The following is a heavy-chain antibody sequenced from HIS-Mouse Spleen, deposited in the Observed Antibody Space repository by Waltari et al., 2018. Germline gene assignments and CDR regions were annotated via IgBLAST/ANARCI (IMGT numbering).Heavy chain of an antibody. CDR1: GGSISSSSYY. V-gene: IGHV4-39*07. Sequence: QLQLQESGPGLVKPSETLSLTCTVSGGSISSSSYYVGWLRQPPGKGLEWIGSIYSSGSTYYNPSLKSRVTISVDTSKNQFSLKLSSVTAADTAVYYCAREIPYSSSWYDWYFDLWGRGTLVTVSS. J-gene: IGHJ2*01. D-gene: IGHD6-13*01. CDR2: IYSSGST. CDR3: AREIPYSSSWYDWYFDL.